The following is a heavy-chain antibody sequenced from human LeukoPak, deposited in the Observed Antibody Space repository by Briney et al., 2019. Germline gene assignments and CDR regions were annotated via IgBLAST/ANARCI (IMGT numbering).Heavy chain of an antibody. D-gene: IGHD3-22*01. CDR3: ARSDYYDYRQIDI. V-gene: IGHV4-39*01. J-gene: IGHJ4*02. CDR2: IYYSGIT. Sequence: SETLSLTCTVSGDSIITSSYYWGWIRQPPGKGPEWLGSIYYSGITHYNPSLKRRVTIYVDTSRNQFSLHLYSVTAADTAVFYCARSDYYDYRQIDIWGQGTLVTVSS. CDR1: GDSIITSSYY.